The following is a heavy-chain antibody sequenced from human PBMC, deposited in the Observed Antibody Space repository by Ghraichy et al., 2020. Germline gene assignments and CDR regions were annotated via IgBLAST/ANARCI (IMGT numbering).Heavy chain of an antibody. CDR3: ARDPPYIRFLELGGMDV. J-gene: IGHJ6*02. Sequence: GGSLRLSCAASGFTVSSNYMSWVRQAPGKGLEWVSVIYSGGSTYYADSVKGRFTISRDNSKNTLYLQMNSLRAEDTAVYYCARDPPYIRFLELGGMDVWGQGTTVTVSS. CDR2: IYSGGST. D-gene: IGHD3-3*01. CDR1: GFTVSSNY. V-gene: IGHV3-66*02.